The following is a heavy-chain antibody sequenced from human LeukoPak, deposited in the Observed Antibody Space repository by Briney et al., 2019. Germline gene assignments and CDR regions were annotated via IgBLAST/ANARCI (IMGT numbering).Heavy chain of an antibody. Sequence: PGGSLRLSCAASGFTFSSYAMTWVRQTPEKGLQWVSAISGAGGNTYYADSVKGRFTISRDNSKNTLYLQLNSLRAEDTAIYYCAKQRQLIRGGVDYWGQGTQVTVSP. CDR1: GFTFSSYA. CDR3: AKQRQLIRGGVDY. J-gene: IGHJ4*02. CDR2: ISGAGGNT. D-gene: IGHD6-13*01. V-gene: IGHV3-23*01.